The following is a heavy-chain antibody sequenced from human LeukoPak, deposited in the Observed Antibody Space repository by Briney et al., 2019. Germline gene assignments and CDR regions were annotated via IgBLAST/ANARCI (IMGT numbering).Heavy chain of an antibody. D-gene: IGHD3-16*01. J-gene: IGHJ4*02. Sequence: GGSLRLSCAASGFTFSNYTMTWVRQTPGKGLEWVSAISGSGDITYYADSVKGRFTISRDNSKNTLYLQMDSLRVEDTAVHYCAKVTAGDMITYGGVDYWGQGTLVTVSS. CDR3: AKVTAGDMITYGGVDY. CDR1: GFTFSNYT. V-gene: IGHV3-23*01. CDR2: ISGSGDIT.